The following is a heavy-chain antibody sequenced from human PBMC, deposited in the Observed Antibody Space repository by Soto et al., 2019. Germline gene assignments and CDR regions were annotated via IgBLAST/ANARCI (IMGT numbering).Heavy chain of an antibody. V-gene: IGHV4-59*01. D-gene: IGHD5-12*01. J-gene: IGHJ4*02. CDR1: GDSISGYY. CDR2: IYYTGNI. Sequence: SETLSLTCTVSGDSISGYYWSWIRQPPGKGLQWIGYIYYTGNINYNPSLKGRGTMSVDTSKNQFSLQVSSVTAADTAVYFCVKYSRTDADGYTFDYWGQGDLVTVSS. CDR3: VKYSRTDADGYTFDY.